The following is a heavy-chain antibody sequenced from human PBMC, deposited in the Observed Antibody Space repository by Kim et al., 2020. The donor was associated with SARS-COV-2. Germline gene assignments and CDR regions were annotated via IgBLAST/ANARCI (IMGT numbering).Heavy chain of an antibody. J-gene: IGHJ6*02. Sequence: GSGKGRFTISRENAKNSLYLQMNSLRAGDTAVYYCARDRGYFWSGSGMDVWGQGTTVTVSS. CDR3: ARDRGYFWSGSGMDV. V-gene: IGHV3-13*01. D-gene: IGHD3-3*01.